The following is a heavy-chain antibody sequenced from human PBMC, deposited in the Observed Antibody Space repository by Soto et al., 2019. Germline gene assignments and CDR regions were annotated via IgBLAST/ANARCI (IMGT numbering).Heavy chain of an antibody. Sequence: PGGSLRLSCAASGITFDDYAMHLVRPAPGKGLEWVSGISWNSGSIGYADSVKGRFTISRDNAKNSLYLQMNSLRAEDTALYYCAKDIRGSGWYSASGFDYWGQGSRVTVS. CDR2: ISWNSGSI. V-gene: IGHV3-9*01. J-gene: IGHJ4*02. D-gene: IGHD6-19*01. CDR3: AKDIRGSGWYSASGFDY. CDR1: GITFDDYA.